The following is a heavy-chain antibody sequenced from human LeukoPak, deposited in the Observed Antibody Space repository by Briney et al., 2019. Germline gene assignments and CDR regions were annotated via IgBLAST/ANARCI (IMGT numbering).Heavy chain of an antibody. CDR1: GFTFSSYP. J-gene: IGHJ4*02. Sequence: GRSLRLSCAASGFTFSSYPMHWVRQAPGKGLEWVAFISYDGSNKNYADSVKGRFAISRDNSKNTLYLQMNSLRAEDTAVYYCAIGRWSSSNCPVDYWGQGTLVTVSS. V-gene: IGHV3-30*09. CDR3: AIGRWSSSNCPVDY. CDR2: ISYDGSNK. D-gene: IGHD2-2*01.